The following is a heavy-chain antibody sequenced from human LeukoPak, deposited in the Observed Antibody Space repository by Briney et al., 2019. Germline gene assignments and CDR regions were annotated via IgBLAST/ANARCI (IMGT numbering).Heavy chain of an antibody. J-gene: IGHJ3*02. CDR3: ARDPSGYSNAFDI. CDR1: GFIVSSNY. Sequence: GGSLRLSCAASGFIVSSNYKSWVRQAPGKGLEWVSVIYNDGRTYYADSVKGRFTISRDNSKNTLYLQMNSLRADDTAMYYCARDPSGYSNAFDIWGQGTMVTVSS. D-gene: IGHD3-22*01. CDR2: IYNDGRT. V-gene: IGHV3-53*01.